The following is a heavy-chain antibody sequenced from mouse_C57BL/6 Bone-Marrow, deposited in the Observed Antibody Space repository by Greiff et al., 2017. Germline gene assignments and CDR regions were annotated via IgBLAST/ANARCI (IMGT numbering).Heavy chain of an antibody. D-gene: IGHD2-4*01. V-gene: IGHV1-81*01. CDR2: IYPRSGNT. Sequence: QVQLQQSGAELARPGASVKLSCKASGYTFTSSGISWVKQRTGQGLEWIGEIYPRSGNTYYNEKFKGKATLTADKSSSTAYMELRSLTSEDSAVYFCARYDYYYAMDYWGQGTSVTVSS. CDR3: ARYDYYYAMDY. CDR1: GYTFTSSG. J-gene: IGHJ4*01.